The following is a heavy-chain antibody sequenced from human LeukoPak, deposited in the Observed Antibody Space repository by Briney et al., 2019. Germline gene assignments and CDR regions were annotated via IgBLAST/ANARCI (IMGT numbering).Heavy chain of an antibody. CDR2: INPSGGST. J-gene: IGHJ4*02. D-gene: IGHD3-22*01. CDR3: ARGGYDSSGYYSKSAYFDY. V-gene: IGHV1-46*01. Sequence: GASVKVSCKASGYTFTSYYMHWVRQAPGQGLEWMGIINPSGGSTSYVQKFQGRVTMTRDTSTSTVYMELSSLRSEDTAVYYCARGGYDSSGYYSKSAYFDYWGQGTLVTVSS. CDR1: GYTFTSYY.